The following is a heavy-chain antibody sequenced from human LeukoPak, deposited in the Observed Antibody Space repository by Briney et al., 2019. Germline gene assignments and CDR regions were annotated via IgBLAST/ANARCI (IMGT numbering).Heavy chain of an antibody. CDR2: ISSSSSTI. Sequence: PGGSLRLSCAASGFTFSSYSMNWVRQAPGKGLEWVSYISSSSSTIYYADSVKGRFTISRDNAKNSLYLQMNSLRAEDTAVYYCARGAYQLLSRGPQSVGSDYYMDVWGKGTTVTVSS. V-gene: IGHV3-48*01. J-gene: IGHJ6*03. CDR1: GFTFSSYS. CDR3: ARGAYQLLSRGPQSVGSDYYMDV. D-gene: IGHD2-2*01.